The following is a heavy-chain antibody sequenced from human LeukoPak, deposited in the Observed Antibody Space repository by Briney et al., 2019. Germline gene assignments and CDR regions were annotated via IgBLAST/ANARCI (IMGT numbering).Heavy chain of an antibody. D-gene: IGHD6-13*01. CDR2: MNPNSGNT. Sequence: ASVKVSCKASGYTFTSYDINWVRQATGQGLEWMGWMNPNSGNTGYAQKFQGRVTITRNTSISTAYMELSSLRSEDTAVYYCARDEQQLEFDYWGQGTLVTVSS. CDR3: ARDEQQLEFDY. J-gene: IGHJ4*02. CDR1: GYTFTSYD. V-gene: IGHV1-8*03.